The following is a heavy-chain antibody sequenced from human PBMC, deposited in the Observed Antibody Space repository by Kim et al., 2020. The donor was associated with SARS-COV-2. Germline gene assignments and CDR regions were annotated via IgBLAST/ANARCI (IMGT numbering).Heavy chain of an antibody. Sequence: GGSLRLSCIGSGFPFRSYSMNWVRQAPGKGLEWVSYISTSSTTKYYADSVRGRFTISRVDADNSLYLEMNSLRDEDTAVYYCVRLNWNYRPFDHWGQGTLVTVSS. CDR1: GFPFRSYS. CDR2: ISTSSTTK. J-gene: IGHJ4*02. CDR3: VRLNWNYRPFDH. D-gene: IGHD1-7*01. V-gene: IGHV3-48*02.